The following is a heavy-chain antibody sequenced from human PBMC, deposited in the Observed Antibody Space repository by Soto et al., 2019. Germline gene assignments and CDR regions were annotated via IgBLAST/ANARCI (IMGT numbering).Heavy chain of an antibody. Sequence: EVQLVESGGGLVKPGGSLRLSCGASGFTFSNAWINWVRQAPGKGLEWVGRVKSKTHCGTTDYAEPVKGRFAISRDDSNNKVYLQMHSLTIEDTAVYYCSTDSDSCIIMVGFDYWGHGTLVTVSS. D-gene: IGHD2-8*01. V-gene: IGHV3-15*07. J-gene: IGHJ4*01. CDR2: VKSKTHCGTT. CDR1: GFTFSNAW. CDR3: STDSDSCIIMVGFDY.